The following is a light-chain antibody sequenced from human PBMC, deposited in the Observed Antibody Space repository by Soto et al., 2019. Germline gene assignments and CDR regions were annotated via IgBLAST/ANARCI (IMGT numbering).Light chain of an antibody. CDR2: DAS. J-gene: IGKJ2*01. V-gene: IGKV1-5*01. CDR1: QSISSW. CDR3: QQYNSYSPST. Sequence: DIQMTQSPSTLSASVGDRVTITCRASQSISSWLAWYQQKPGKAPKLLIYDASSLEIGVPSRFSGSGSGTEFNLTISSLQPDDFAPYYCQQYNSYSPSTFGQGTKLEIK.